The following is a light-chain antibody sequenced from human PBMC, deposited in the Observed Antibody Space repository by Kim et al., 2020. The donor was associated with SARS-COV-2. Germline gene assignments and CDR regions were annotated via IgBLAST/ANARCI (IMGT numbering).Light chain of an antibody. Sequence: EIVLTQSPGTLSLSPGERATLSCRASQSVSSSYLAWYQQKPGQAPRLLIYGASSRATGIPDRFSGSGSGTDFTLTISRLEPEDFAVYYCQQYGSRPLTFGGGTKVDIK. CDR3: QQYGSRPLT. V-gene: IGKV3-20*01. CDR2: GAS. J-gene: IGKJ4*01. CDR1: QSVSSSY.